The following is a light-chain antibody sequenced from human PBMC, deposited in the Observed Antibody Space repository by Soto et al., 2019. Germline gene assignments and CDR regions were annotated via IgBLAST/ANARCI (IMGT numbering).Light chain of an antibody. Sequence: DIQMTQSPSTLSASVGDRVTITCRASQSISSWLAWYQQKPGKAPNLLISKASSLESGVPSRWSGSGSGTEFTLTISSLQPDDFATEYWQQYNSYPLTFGVGTKVQIK. CDR3: QQYNSYPLT. CDR1: QSISSW. V-gene: IGKV1-5*03. J-gene: IGKJ4*01. CDR2: KAS.